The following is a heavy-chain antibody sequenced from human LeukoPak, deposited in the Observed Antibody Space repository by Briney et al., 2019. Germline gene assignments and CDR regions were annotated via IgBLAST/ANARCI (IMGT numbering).Heavy chain of an antibody. J-gene: IGHJ4*02. CDR2: ISSNGDIT. D-gene: IGHD4-23*01. CDR3: ARDGDGGLGSDY. V-gene: IGHV3-64*01. Sequence: GSLRLSCAASGFTFSSYAMSWVRQAPGTGLEYVSAISSNGDITYYASSVKGRFTISRDNSKNTLYLHMGSLRGEDMAVYYCARDGDGGLGSDYWGQGTLVTV. CDR1: GFTFSSYA.